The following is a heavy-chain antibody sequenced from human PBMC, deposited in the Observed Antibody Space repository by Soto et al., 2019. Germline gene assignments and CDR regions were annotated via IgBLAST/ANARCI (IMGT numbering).Heavy chain of an antibody. CDR3: AKGRRVVAVAAPFDY. Sequence: QVQLVESGGGVVQPGRSLRLSCAASGFTFSSYGMHWVRQAPGKGLEWVAVILYDGSNIYYADSVKGRFTISRDNSKNKRYLQMNSLRAEDTVVYYCAKGRRVVAVAAPFDYWGQGTLVTVSS. J-gene: IGHJ4*02. CDR1: GFTFSSYG. V-gene: IGHV3-30*18. CDR2: ILYDGSNI. D-gene: IGHD6-19*01.